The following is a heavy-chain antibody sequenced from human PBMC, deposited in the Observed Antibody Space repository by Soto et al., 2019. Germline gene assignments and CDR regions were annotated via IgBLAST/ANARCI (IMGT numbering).Heavy chain of an antibody. CDR1: GFTFSSYA. D-gene: IGHD3-3*01. V-gene: IGHV3-30-3*01. Sequence: QVQLVESGGGVVQPGRSLRLSCAASGFTFSSYAMHWVRQAPGKGLECVAVISYDGSNKYYADSVKGRFTISRDNSKNTLYLQMNSLRAEDTAVYYCARGRGYDFWSGYYDYWGQGTLVTVSS. CDR2: ISYDGSNK. J-gene: IGHJ4*02. CDR3: ARGRGYDFWSGYYDY.